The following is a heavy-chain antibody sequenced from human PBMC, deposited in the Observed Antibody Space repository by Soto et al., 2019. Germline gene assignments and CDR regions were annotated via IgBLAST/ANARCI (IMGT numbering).Heavy chain of an antibody. J-gene: IGHJ5*02. CDR3: ARMYSSGSGWFHP. V-gene: IGHV4-31*03. CDR1: GYSITAGGYY. Sequence: SETLSLTCFVSGYSITAGGYYWSWIRHHPGKGLEWIGSFYSSGSIIYNPSLRSRVSISGDTSSNQFSMGLTSVTAADTARYYCARMYSSGSGWFHPWGQGTLVTVSS. CDR2: FYSSGSI. D-gene: IGHD6-19*01.